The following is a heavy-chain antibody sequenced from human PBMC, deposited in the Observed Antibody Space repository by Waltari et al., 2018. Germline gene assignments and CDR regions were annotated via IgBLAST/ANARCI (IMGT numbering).Heavy chain of an antibody. CDR3: AKGWFRELSAFDI. V-gene: IGHV3-23*01. J-gene: IGHJ3*02. Sequence: EVQLLESGGGLVQPGGSLRLSCAASGFTFSSYAMSWVRQAPGKGLEWVSAISGSGGRTYYADSVKGRFTISRDNSKNTLYLQMNSLRAEDTAVYYCAKGWFRELSAFDIWGQGTMVTVSS. CDR1: GFTFSSYA. CDR2: ISGSGGRT. D-gene: IGHD3-10*01.